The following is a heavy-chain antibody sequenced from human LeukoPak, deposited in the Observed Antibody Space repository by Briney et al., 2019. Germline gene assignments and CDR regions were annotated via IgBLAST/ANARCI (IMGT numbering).Heavy chain of an antibody. J-gene: IGHJ5*02. CDR2: IYYSGNS. CDR1: GGSISSGDYY. V-gene: IGHV4-30-4*01. Sequence: PSQTLSLTCTVSGGSISSGDYYWSWIRQPPGKGLEWIGYIYYSGNSHYNSSLKSRVTIEVDTSKNQFSLKLISVTAADTAVYYCARDAAQNWFDPWGQGSLVTVSS. CDR3: ARDAAQNWFDP.